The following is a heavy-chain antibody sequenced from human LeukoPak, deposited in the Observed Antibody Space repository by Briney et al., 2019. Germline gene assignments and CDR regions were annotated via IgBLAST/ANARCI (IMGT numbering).Heavy chain of an antibody. CDR1: GYTFTGYY. D-gene: IGHD3-9*01. CDR2: INPNSGGT. Sequence: GASVKVSCKASGYTFTGYYMHWVRQAPGQGLEWMGRINPNSGGTNYAQKFQGRVTMTRDTSISTAYMELSRLRSDDTAVYYCACHFDWLFQFDYWGQGTLVTVSS. V-gene: IGHV1-2*06. J-gene: IGHJ4*02. CDR3: ACHFDWLFQFDY.